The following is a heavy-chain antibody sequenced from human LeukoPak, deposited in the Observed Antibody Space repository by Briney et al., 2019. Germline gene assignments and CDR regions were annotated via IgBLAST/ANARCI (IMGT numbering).Heavy chain of an antibody. J-gene: IGHJ4*02. CDR2: IYPGDSNT. CDR1: GYSFTSYW. Sequence: GESLKISCKGSGYSFTSYWIGWVRQMPGKGLEWMGIIYPGDSNTRYSPSFQGQVTISADKSISTAYLQWSSLKASDTAMYYCARPNDFWSGYYHYWGQGTLVTVSS. D-gene: IGHD3-3*01. CDR3: ARPNDFWSGYYHY. V-gene: IGHV5-51*01.